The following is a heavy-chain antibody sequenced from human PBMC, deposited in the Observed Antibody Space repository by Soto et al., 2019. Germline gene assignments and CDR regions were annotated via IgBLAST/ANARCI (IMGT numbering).Heavy chain of an antibody. CDR2: ISSSGSII. J-gene: IGHJ4*02. CDR1: GFTFSSYS. D-gene: IGHD6-13*01. V-gene: IGHV3-48*01. CDR3: ARGCLGSCWFEY. Sequence: GGSLRLSCAASGFTFSSYSMAWVRQAPGKGLEWLSYISSSGSIITYGDSVKGRITVSRDNAKNSMYLQLDSLRAEDTALYSCARGCLGSCWFEYWGQGTPVTVSS.